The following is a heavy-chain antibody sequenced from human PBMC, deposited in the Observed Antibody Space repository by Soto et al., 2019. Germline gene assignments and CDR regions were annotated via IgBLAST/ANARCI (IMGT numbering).Heavy chain of an antibody. D-gene: IGHD3-22*01. CDR2: IYYSGST. Sequence: SETLSLTCTVSGGSISSSSYYWGWIRQPPGKGLEWIGSIYYSGSTYYNPSLKSRVTISVDTSKKQFSLKLSSVTAADTAVYYCARWSYYDSSGFDYWGQGTLVTVSS. CDR3: ARWSYYDSSGFDY. J-gene: IGHJ4*02. CDR1: GGSISSSSYY. V-gene: IGHV4-39*01.